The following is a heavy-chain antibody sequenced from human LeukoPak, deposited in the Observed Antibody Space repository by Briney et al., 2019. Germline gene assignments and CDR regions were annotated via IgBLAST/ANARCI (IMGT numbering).Heavy chain of an antibody. J-gene: IGHJ5*02. V-gene: IGHV4-59*01. CDR2: IYYSGST. Sequence: SETLSLTCPGSGGSISSYYWSWIWQPPGKGLEWIGYIYYSGSTNYNPSLKSRVTISVDTSKSQFSLKLSSVTAADTAVYYCAKFASSGWFSWWFDHWGPGTLVTVSS. CDR3: AKFASSGWFSWWFDH. D-gene: IGHD6-19*01. CDR1: GGSISSYY.